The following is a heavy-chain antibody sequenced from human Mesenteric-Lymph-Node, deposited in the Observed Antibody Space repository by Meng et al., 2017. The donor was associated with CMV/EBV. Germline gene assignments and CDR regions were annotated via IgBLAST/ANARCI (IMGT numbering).Heavy chain of an antibody. CDR3: SRLHLVAFYS. CDR2: VSSSSSHI. CDR1: GFTFSSYS. Sequence: GGSLRLSCAASGFTFSSYSMNWVRQAPGKGTGWVASVSSSSSHINYADSVKGRSTTSRNNAKNPLYLQMNSLRADDTALYYCSRLHLVAFYSWGQGTLVTVSS. J-gene: IGHJ4*02. V-gene: IGHV3-21*01. D-gene: IGHD3-9*01.